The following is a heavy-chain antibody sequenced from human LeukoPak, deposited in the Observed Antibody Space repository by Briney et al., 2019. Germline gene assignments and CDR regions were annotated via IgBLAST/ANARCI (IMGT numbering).Heavy chain of an antibody. CDR1: GYTFTGYY. V-gene: IGHV1-2*02. J-gene: IGHJ5*02. Sequence: ASVKVSCKASGYTFTGYYMHWVRQAPGQGLERMGWINPNSGGTNYAQKFQGRVTMTRDTSISTAYMELSRLRSDDTAMYYCARDLLGWRGKYFDPWGQGTLVTVSS. CDR2: INPNSGGT. D-gene: IGHD2-15*01. CDR3: ARDLLGWRGKYFDP.